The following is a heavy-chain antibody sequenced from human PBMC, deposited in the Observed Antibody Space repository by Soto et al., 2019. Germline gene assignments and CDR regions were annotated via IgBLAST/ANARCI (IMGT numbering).Heavy chain of an antibody. J-gene: IGHJ4*02. V-gene: IGHV1-18*01. Sequence: QVQLVQSGGEVKKPGASVKVSCKASGDTVTNYGISWVRQAPGQGLEWMGWISFYNGHTNYAQKLQSRVTLTTDTSTSTAYMELRSLRSDDTAVYYCASATSIAVAGKESWGQGTLVTVSS. CDR1: GDTVTNYG. CDR2: ISFYNGHT. D-gene: IGHD6-19*01. CDR3: ASATSIAVAGKES.